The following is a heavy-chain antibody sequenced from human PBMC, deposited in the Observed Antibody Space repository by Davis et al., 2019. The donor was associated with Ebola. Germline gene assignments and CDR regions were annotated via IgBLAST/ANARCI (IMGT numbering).Heavy chain of an antibody. CDR2: INSDGRST. Sequence: GESLKISCAASGFTFSSYWMHWVRQAPGKGLVWVSRINSDGRSTSYADSVKGRFTISRDNAKNTLYLQMNSLRAEDTAVYYCAREGWSPYYYGMDVWGQGTTVTVSS. V-gene: IGHV3-74*01. J-gene: IGHJ6*02. CDR3: AREGWSPYYYGMDV. CDR1: GFTFSSYW. D-gene: IGHD6-19*01.